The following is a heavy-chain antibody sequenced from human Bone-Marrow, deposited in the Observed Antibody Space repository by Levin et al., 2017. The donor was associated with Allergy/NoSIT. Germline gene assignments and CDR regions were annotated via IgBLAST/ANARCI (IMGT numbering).Heavy chain of an antibody. CDR2: ISAYNGNT. V-gene: IGHV1-18*01. J-gene: IGHJ5*02. Sequence: ASVKVSCKASGYTFTSYGISWVRQAPGQGLEWMGWISAYNGNTNYAQKLQGRVTMTTDTSTSTAYMELRSLRSDDTAVYYCARAGIAARPRDLGWFDPWGQGTLVTVSS. CDR1: GYTFTSYG. D-gene: IGHD6-6*01. CDR3: ARAGIAARPRDLGWFDP.